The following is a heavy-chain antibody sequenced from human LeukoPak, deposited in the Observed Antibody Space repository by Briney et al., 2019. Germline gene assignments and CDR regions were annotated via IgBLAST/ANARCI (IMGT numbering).Heavy chain of an antibody. CDR1: GFNISDFW. CDR3: ARLPDAFDI. J-gene: IGHJ3*02. V-gene: IGHV3-66*04. CDR2: IYSDGST. Sequence: GGSLRLSCAASGFNISDFWMTWVRQAPGKGLEWVSVIYSDGSTYYADSVKGRFTISRDNSKNTLYLQMNSLRVEDTAVYYCARLPDAFDIWGQGTMVTVSS.